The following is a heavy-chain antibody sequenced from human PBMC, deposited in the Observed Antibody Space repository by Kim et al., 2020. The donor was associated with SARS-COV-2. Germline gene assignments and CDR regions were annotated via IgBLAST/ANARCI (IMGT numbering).Heavy chain of an antibody. Sequence: DSVKGRFTISRDNSKNTLYLQMNSLSAEDTAVYYCAKELAYSSSSLYFQHWGQGTLVTVSS. D-gene: IGHD6-6*01. V-gene: IGHV3-23*01. CDR3: AKELAYSSSSLYFQH. J-gene: IGHJ1*01.